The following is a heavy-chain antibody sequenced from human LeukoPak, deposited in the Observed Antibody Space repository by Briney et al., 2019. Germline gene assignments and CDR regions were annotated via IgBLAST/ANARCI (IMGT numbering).Heavy chain of an antibody. D-gene: IGHD3-22*01. CDR2: ISGNGGIT. CDR1: GFTFSSYA. CDR3: GKDRPNYYDSSGHYYRRNGDY. J-gene: IGHJ4*02. V-gene: IGHV3-23*01. Sequence: GGSLRLSCAASGFTFSSYAMSWVRQAPGKGLEWVSSISGNGGITYYTESVKGRFTVSRDNSESTLYLQMNSLRVEDTAIYCCGKDRPNYYDSSGHYYRRNGDYWGQGTLVTVSS.